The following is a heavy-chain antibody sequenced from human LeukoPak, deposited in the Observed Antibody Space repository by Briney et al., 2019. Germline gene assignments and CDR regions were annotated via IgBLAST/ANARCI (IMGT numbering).Heavy chain of an antibody. CDR1: GLTFSSHM. CDR3: AREGLSFDY. Sequence: GGSLRLSCAASGLTFSSHMMSWVRQASGKGLEWVANIKQDGSEKYYVDSVKGRFTISRDNAKNSLDLQMNSLRAEDTAVYYCAREGLSFDYWGQGTLVTVSS. J-gene: IGHJ4*02. CDR2: IKQDGSEK. V-gene: IGHV3-7*01.